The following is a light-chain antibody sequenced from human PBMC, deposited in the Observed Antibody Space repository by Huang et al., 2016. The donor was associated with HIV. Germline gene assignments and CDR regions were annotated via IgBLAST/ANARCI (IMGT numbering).Light chain of an antibody. V-gene: IGKV1-9*01. Sequence: IPLIQSPSSLSASVVDRVTITCRASQGISSYLAWYQQKPGKAPKLLIYAASTLQSGVPPRFSGSGSGTDFTLTISSLQPEDFATYYCQQLNSYPRTFGQGTKVEIK. J-gene: IGKJ1*01. CDR2: AAS. CDR1: QGISSY. CDR3: QQLNSYPRT.